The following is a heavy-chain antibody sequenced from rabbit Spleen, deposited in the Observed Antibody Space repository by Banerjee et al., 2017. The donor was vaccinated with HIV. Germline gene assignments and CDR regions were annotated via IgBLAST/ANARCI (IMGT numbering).Heavy chain of an antibody. CDR2: IYADSRGST. V-gene: IGHV1S45*01. Sequence: QEQLVESGGGLVQPGASLTLTCTASGFSFSSIYDMCWVRQAPGKGLEWIACIYADSRGSTYFASWAKGRFTISKTSSTTVTLQMTSLTAADTATYFCARDTSSSFSSYGMDLWGPGTLVTVS. CDR3: ARDTSSSFSSYGMDL. D-gene: IGHD1-1*01. CDR1: GFSFSSIYD. J-gene: IGHJ6*01.